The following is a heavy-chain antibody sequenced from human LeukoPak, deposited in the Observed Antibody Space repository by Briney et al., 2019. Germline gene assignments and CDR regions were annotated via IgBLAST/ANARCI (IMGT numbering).Heavy chain of an antibody. Sequence: PGRSLRLSCAASRFTFDDYAMHWVRQAPGKGLEWVSGISGTDGRTYYADSVKGRFTISRDNSKNTLYLQMNSLRAEDTAVYYCAKKYGRGTTSGPATSMDVWGQGTTVTVSS. D-gene: IGHD3-10*02. V-gene: IGHV3-23*01. CDR1: RFTFDDYA. CDR3: AKKYGRGTTSGPATSMDV. J-gene: IGHJ6*02. CDR2: ISGTDGRT.